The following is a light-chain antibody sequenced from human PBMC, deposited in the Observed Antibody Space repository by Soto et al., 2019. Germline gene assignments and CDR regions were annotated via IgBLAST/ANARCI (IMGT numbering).Light chain of an antibody. CDR3: QQSYSIPRT. V-gene: IGKV1-33*01. J-gene: IGKJ1*01. Sequence: DIQMTQSPSSLSASVGDRVTITCQASQDISNYLNWYQQKQGKAPKIXIFDASNLETGVPSRFSGSGSGTDFTLTISSLQPEDFESYYCQQSYSIPRTFGQGTQVDNK. CDR1: QDISNY. CDR2: DAS.